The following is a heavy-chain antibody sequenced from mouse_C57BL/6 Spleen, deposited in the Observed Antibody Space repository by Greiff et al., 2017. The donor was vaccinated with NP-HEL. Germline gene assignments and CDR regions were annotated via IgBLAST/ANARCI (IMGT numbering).Heavy chain of an antibody. CDR1: GYAFTNYL. CDR3: ARGREFYFDY. Sequence: QVQLKQSGAELVRPGTSVKVSCKASGYAFTNYLIEWVKQRPGQGLEWIGVINPGSGGTNYNEKFKGKATLTADKSSSTAYMQLSSLTSEDSAVYFCARGREFYFDYWGQGTTLTVSS. V-gene: IGHV1-54*01. CDR2: INPGSGGT. J-gene: IGHJ2*01.